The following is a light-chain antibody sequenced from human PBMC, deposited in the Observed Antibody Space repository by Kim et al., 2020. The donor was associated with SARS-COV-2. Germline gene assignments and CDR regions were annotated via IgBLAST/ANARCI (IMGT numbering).Light chain of an antibody. Sequence: ASGGDTVTITCRASQSISRWLAWHQQKPGKAPKALIYMASDLESGVPSRFSGHGSGTEFTLIISSLQPEDSGTYYCQQYDSHPVTFGQGTKVDIK. CDR3: QQYDSHPVT. J-gene: IGKJ1*01. V-gene: IGKV1-5*03. CDR1: QSISRW. CDR2: MAS.